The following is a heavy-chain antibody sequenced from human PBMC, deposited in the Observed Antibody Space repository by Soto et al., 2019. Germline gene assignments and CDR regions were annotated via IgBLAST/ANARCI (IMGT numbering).Heavy chain of an antibody. CDR2: LTGSSSNI. D-gene: IGHD3-10*01. Sequence: EVHLLESGGGLVQPGGSLRLSCAASGFSFRNYAMSWVRQAPGKGLEWISTLTGSSSNIYYADSVKGRFAISRDNSRNTLHLQMNSLTAEDTAVYYCANGRATYGLLTHDYWGQGTLVTVSS. J-gene: IGHJ4*02. CDR3: ANGRATYGLLTHDY. CDR1: GFSFRNYA. V-gene: IGHV3-23*01.